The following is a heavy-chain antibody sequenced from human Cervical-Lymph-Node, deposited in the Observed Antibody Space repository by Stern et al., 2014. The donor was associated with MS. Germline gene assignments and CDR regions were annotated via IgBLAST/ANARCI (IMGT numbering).Heavy chain of an antibody. D-gene: IGHD5-18*01. Sequence: QVQLVESGGGVVQPGRSLRLSCAASGITFNNHGMHWVRQAPGKGLEWVAVISHDGTVKHYADSVKGRFTIFRDNSKMYLQMNSPRADDTAVYYCAKETGKAGSSYESYFDYWGQGTLVTVFS. J-gene: IGHJ4*02. CDR2: ISHDGTVK. CDR3: AKETGKAGSSYESYFDY. CDR1: GITFNNHG. V-gene: IGHV3-30*18.